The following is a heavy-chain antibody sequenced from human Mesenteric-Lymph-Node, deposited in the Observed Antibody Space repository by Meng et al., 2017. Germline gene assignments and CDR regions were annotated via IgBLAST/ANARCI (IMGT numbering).Heavy chain of an antibody. Sequence: SETLSLTCTVSGGSISSSSYYWGRIRQPPGKGLEWIGSIYYSGSTYYNPSLKSRVTISVDTSKNQFSLKLSSVTAADTAVYYCARVDVARVGYCSGGSCYSLHYFDYWGQGTLVTVSS. CDR2: IYYSGST. D-gene: IGHD2-15*01. V-gene: IGHV4-39*07. J-gene: IGHJ4*02. CDR3: ARVDVARVGYCSGGSCYSLHYFDY. CDR1: GGSISSSSYY.